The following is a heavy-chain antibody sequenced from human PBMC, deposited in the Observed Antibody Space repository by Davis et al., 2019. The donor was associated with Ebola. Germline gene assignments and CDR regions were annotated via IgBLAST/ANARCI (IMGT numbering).Heavy chain of an antibody. D-gene: IGHD1-26*01. Sequence: GSLRLSCAVYDGSFSGYYWSWIRQPPGKGLEWIGEINHSGSTNYNPSLKSRVTISVDTSKNQFSLKLSSVTAADTAVYYCAREVGAMGYYYYGMDVWGQGTTVTVSS. CDR2: INHSGST. V-gene: IGHV4-34*01. J-gene: IGHJ6*02. CDR3: AREVGAMGYYYYGMDV. CDR1: DGSFSGYY.